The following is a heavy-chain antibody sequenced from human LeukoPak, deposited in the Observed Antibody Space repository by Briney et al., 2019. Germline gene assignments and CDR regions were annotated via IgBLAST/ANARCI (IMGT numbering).Heavy chain of an antibody. V-gene: IGHV3-23*01. Sequence: GGSLRLSCAASGFNFNTYALSWVRQAPGKGLGWVSGISASGSEVFYAESVKGRFTISRDNSKNTLYLQMNSERAEDTALYFCAKHYYDSSGYWAFDIWGQGTMVTVSS. D-gene: IGHD3-22*01. CDR1: GFNFNTYA. CDR3: AKHYYDSSGYWAFDI. CDR2: ISASGSEV. J-gene: IGHJ3*02.